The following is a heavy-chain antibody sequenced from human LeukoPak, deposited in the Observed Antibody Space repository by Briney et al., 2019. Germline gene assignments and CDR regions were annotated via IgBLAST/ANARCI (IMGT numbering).Heavy chain of an antibody. Sequence: SLRLSCVGSGFTFYDYAMHWVRQAPGEGLEWVSGINWSGNTVVYADSVKGRFTISRDNARNSLYLQMSSLTPEDTALYYCTKGIEATIPYCFDSWGQGTLVTVSS. CDR1: GFTFYDYA. V-gene: IGHV3-9*01. CDR3: TKGIEATIPYCFDS. CDR2: INWSGNTV. D-gene: IGHD5-24*01. J-gene: IGHJ4*02.